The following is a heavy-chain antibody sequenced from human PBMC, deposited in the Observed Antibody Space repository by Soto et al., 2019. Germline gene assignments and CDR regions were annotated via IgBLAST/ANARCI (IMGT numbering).Heavy chain of an antibody. V-gene: IGHV3-30*18. J-gene: IGHJ4*02. D-gene: IGHD2-15*01. CDR3: AKENRGGSFPPRY. CDR1: GFTYSSYG. CDR2: ISYDGSNK. Sequence: QVQLVESGGGVVQPGRSLRLSCAASGFTYSSYGMHWVRQAPGKGLEWVAVISYDGSNKDYADSVKGRFTISRDNSKNTLYLQMNSLRAEDTAVYYCAKENRGGSFPPRYWGQGTLVTVSS.